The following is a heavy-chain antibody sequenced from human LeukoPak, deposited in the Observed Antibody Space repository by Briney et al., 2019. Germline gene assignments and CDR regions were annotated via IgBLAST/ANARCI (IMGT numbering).Heavy chain of an antibody. J-gene: IGHJ4*02. CDR2: IKFDGTEK. D-gene: IGHD1-26*01. CDR1: GFTFSDSW. V-gene: IGHV3-7*01. CDR3: ARGGGYSERFDY. Sequence: GGSLRLSCAASGFTFSDSWMTCVRQAPGKGLEWVATIKFDGTEKQYVASVRGRFTISRANAENSMFLRMESLSPEDTAVYYCARGGGYSERFDYWGQGTLVTVSS.